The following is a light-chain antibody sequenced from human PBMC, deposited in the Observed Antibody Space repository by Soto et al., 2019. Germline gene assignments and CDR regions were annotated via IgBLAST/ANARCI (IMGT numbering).Light chain of an antibody. V-gene: IGKV3-20*01. CDR2: GAS. J-gene: IGKJ5*01. CDR1: QSVSSSF. Sequence: EIVLTQSPGTLSLSPGERATLSCSASQSVSSSFLAWYQRKVGQAPRLLIYGASSRATGIPDRFSGSGSGTDFTLTISRLEPEDFAVYYCQQYGSSPRTLGQGKRLEI. CDR3: QQYGSSPRT.